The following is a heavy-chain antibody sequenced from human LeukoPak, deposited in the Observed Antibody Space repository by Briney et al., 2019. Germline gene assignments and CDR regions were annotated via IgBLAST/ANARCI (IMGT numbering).Heavy chain of an antibody. CDR2: IYYSGST. Sequence: SETLSLTCTVSGGSVSSGSYYWSWIRQPPGKGLEWIGYIYYSGSTNYNPSLKSRFTISVDTSKNQFSLKLSSVTAADTAVYYCARDRGGYSGYDYYFDYWGQGSLVTVSS. CDR3: ARDRGGYSGYDYYFDY. CDR1: GGSVSSGSYY. D-gene: IGHD5-12*01. J-gene: IGHJ4*02. V-gene: IGHV4-61*01.